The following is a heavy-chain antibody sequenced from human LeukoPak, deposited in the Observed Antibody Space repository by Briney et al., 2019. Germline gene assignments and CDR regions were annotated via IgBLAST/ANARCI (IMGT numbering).Heavy chain of an antibody. Sequence: ASVKVSCKASGYTFSSHKMHWVRQAPGQGLEWMGIISPSSGSRIYAQRSQGRVTLTSDTSTSTFYMEPSSLRSEDTAVYQCARDTEWALDHWGQGTLVTVSS. V-gene: IGHV1-46*01. D-gene: IGHD2-8*01. J-gene: IGHJ5*02. CDR3: ARDTEWALDH. CDR1: GYTFSSHK. CDR2: ISPSSGSR.